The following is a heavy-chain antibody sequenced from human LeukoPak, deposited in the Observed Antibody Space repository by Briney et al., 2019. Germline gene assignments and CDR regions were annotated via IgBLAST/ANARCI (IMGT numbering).Heavy chain of an antibody. J-gene: IGHJ4*02. CDR3: AREGSGWYIDY. CDR1: GFTFSSYL. D-gene: IGHD6-19*01. V-gene: IGHV3-74*01. Sequence: GGSLRLSCAASGFTFSSYLMSWVRQAPGKGLVWVSRIRSDGTNTNYADSVKGRFTISRDNAEDTLYLQMNSLRAEDTAVYYCAREGSGWYIDYWGQGILVTVSS. CDR2: IRSDGTNT.